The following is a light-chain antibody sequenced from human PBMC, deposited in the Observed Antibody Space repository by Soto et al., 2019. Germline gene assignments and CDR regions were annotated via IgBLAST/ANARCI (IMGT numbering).Light chain of an antibody. Sequence: DIQMTQSPSSLAASVVDRVTITCRASQSVTNFLNWYQQKPGKAPNLLIYAASSLQSGVPSRFSGSGSGTEFTLTISSLQPEDFATYYCLQHNSYPRTFGQGTKVDI. CDR3: LQHNSYPRT. J-gene: IGKJ1*01. V-gene: IGKV1-17*01. CDR2: AAS. CDR1: QSVTNF.